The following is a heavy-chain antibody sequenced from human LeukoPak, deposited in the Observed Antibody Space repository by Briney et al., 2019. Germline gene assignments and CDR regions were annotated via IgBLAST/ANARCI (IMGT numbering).Heavy chain of an antibody. D-gene: IGHD3-3*01. V-gene: IGHV1-8*01. CDR2: MNPNSGNT. Sequence: ASVKVSCKASGYTFTNYDINWARQATGQGLEWMGWMNPNSGNTGYAQKFQGRVTMTRNTSISTAYMELSSLRSEDTAVYYCARGSWGSGYNWFDPWGQGTLVTVSS. CDR3: ARGSWGSGYNWFDP. J-gene: IGHJ5*02. CDR1: GYTFTNYD.